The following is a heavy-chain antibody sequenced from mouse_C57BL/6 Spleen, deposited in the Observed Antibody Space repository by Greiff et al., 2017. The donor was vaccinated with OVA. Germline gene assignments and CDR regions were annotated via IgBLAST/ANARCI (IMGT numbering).Heavy chain of an antibody. CDR1: GYTFTSYW. V-gene: IGHV1-59*01. J-gene: IGHJ2*01. CDR2: IDPSDSYT. D-gene: IGHD1-1*01. Sequence: VQLQQPGAELVRPGTSVKLSCKASGYTFTSYWMHWVKQRPGQGLEWIGVIDPSDSYTNYNQKFKGKATLTVDTSSSTAYMQLSSLTSEDSAVYYCAREAYYYGSSYVSYFDDWGQGTTLTVSS. CDR3: AREAYYYGSSYVSYFDD.